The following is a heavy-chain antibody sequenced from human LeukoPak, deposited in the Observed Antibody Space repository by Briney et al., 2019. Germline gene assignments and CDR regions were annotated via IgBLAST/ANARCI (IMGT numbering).Heavy chain of an antibody. Sequence: SETLSLTCTVSGGSISSYYWSWIRQPPGKGLEWIGYIYYSGSTNYNPSLTSRVTISVDTSKNQFSLKLSSVTAADTAVYYCARSGITYYYGMDVWGQGTTVTVSS. J-gene: IGHJ6*02. CDR1: GGSISSYY. CDR2: IYYSGST. CDR3: ARSGITYYYGMDV. V-gene: IGHV4-59*01. D-gene: IGHD1-14*01.